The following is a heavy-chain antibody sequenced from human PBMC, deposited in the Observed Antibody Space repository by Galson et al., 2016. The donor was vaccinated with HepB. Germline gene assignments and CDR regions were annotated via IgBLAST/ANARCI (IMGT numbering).Heavy chain of an antibody. CDR3: ARPPEGDRRYFDL. J-gene: IGHJ2*01. CDR2: ISITSGYK. V-gene: IGHV3-21*01. D-gene: IGHD3-16*01. CDR1: GFTFSTYS. Sequence: PRLSCAASGFTFSTYSMNWVRQAPGKGLEWVSFISITSGYKYYADSLKGRVTISRDNAKNSLYLQMNSLRAEDTAVYYCARPPEGDRRYFDLWGRGTLVTVSS.